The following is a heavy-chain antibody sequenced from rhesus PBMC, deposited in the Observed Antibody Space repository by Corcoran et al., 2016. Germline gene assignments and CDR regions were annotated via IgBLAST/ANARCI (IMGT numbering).Heavy chain of an antibody. V-gene: IGHV3S18*01. D-gene: IGHD6-25*01. CDR3: ARENSGVIDY. CDR2: ISYSGGST. CDR1: GFRFSDYY. J-gene: IGHJ4*01. Sequence: EVQLVESGGGLAKPGGSLRLSCAASGFRFSDYYLYWVRQAPGKGLEWVSGISYSGGSTYYADYVKGRFTISRENAKNTLYLQMDSLRAEDTAVYYCARENSGVIDYWGQGVLVTVSS.